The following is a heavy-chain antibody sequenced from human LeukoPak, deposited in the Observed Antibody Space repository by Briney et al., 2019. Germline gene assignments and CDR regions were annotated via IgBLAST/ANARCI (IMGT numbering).Heavy chain of an antibody. CDR2: IIPIFGTA. CDR3: AGDSSGYYYVYHY. D-gene: IGHD3-22*01. CDR1: GGTFSSYA. Sequence: SVKVSCKASGGTFSSYAISWVRQAPGQGLEWMRGIIPIFGTANYAQKFQGRVTITADESTSTAYMELSSLRSEDTAVYYCAGDSSGYYYVYHYWGQGTLVTVSS. V-gene: IGHV1-69*13. J-gene: IGHJ4*02.